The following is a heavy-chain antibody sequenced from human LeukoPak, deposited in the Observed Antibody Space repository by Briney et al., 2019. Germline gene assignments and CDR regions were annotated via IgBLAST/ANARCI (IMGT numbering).Heavy chain of an antibody. CDR2: IYYTGST. CDR1: GGSISSSSYF. Sequence: SETLSLTCTVSGGSISSSSYFWGWIRQPPGKGLEWIGSIYYTGSTYHNPSLKSRVTISVDTSKNQFFLKLSSATAADTAVYYCVTMFYSSGRCQWFDPWGQGTLVTVSS. V-gene: IGHV4-39*01. J-gene: IGHJ5*02. CDR3: VTMFYSSGRCQWFDP. D-gene: IGHD6-19*01.